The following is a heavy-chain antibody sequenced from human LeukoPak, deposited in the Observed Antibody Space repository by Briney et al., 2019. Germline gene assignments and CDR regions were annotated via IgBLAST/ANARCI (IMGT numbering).Heavy chain of an antibody. CDR2: IDWDDDK. CDR1: GFSLSTTGMR. D-gene: IGHD3-16*01. J-gene: IGHJ4*02. V-gene: IGHV2-70*04. Sequence: SGPALVKPTQTLTLTCSFSGFSLSTTGMRLNWIRQPPGKALEWLARIDWDDDKFYSTSLKTRLTISKDTSKNQVVLTMTNMDPVDTATYYCARESYDYVWGSFDYWGQGTLVTVSS. CDR3: ARESYDYVWGSFDY.